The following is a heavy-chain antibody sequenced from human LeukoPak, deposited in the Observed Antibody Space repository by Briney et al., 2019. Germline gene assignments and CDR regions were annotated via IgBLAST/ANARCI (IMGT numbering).Heavy chain of an antibody. D-gene: IGHD6-6*01. CDR3: AKDHEYSSSSTPEDY. Sequence: GGSLRLSRAASGFTFSSYAMSWVRQAPGKGLEWVSAISGSGGSTYYADSVKGRFTISRDNSKNTLYLQMNSPRAEDTAVYYCAKDHEYSSSSTPEDYWGQGTLVTVSS. V-gene: IGHV3-23*01. J-gene: IGHJ4*02. CDR1: GFTFSSYA. CDR2: ISGSGGST.